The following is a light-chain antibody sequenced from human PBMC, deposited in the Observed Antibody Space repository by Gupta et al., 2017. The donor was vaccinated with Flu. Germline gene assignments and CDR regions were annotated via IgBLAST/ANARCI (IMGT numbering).Light chain of an antibody. CDR2: GAS. CDR1: QSVSSN. V-gene: IGKV3-15*01. Sequence: EILMTQSPSTLSVSPGERATLSCRASQSVSSNLAWYQQNPGQAPRLLIYGASTRATGLPARFSGSGSGTEFTLTISIRQSEDFAVYYCQQDNNWPYSFGQGTKLEIK. CDR3: QQDNNWPYS. J-gene: IGKJ2*03.